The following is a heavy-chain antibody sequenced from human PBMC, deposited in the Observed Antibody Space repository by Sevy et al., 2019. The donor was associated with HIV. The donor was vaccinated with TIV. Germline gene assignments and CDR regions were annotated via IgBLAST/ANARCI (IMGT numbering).Heavy chain of an antibody. V-gene: IGHV3-48*01. CDR1: GFTFSNYD. CDR3: AREGGYTDQGMDV. Sequence: GGALRLSCAASGFTFSNYDMNWVRQAPGKGVEWVSYISSDSSRIYYADSVKGRFTISRDNAKNSLYVQMNRLRAEDTAVYYCAREGGYTDQGMDVWGQGTTVTVSS. J-gene: IGHJ6*02. CDR2: ISSDSSRI. D-gene: IGHD5-12*01.